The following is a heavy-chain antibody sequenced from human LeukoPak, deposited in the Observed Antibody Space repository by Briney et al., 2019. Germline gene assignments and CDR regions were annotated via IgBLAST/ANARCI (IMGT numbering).Heavy chain of an antibody. V-gene: IGHV3-23*01. J-gene: IGHJ5*02. CDR1: GFSFSSYE. CDR3: AKIPGLTIFWGWFDP. Sequence: PGGSLRLSCAACGFSFSSYEMNWVRQAPGKGLEWVSAISGSGGSTYYADSVKGRFTISRDNSKNTLYLQMNSLRAEDTAVYYCAKIPGLTIFWGWFDPWGQGTLVTVSS. D-gene: IGHD3-3*01. CDR2: ISGSGGST.